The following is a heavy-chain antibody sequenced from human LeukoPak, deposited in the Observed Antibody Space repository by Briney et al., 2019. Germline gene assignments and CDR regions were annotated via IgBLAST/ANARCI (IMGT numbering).Heavy chain of an antibody. J-gene: IGHJ4*02. V-gene: IGHV4-59*08. D-gene: IGHD4-23*01. CDR2: IYHSEST. CDR3: ARQAGGTSGPFDS. CDR1: GGSISSSY. Sequence: PSETLSLTCTVSGGSISSSYCSWIRQPPGKGLEWIGYIYHSESTNYNPSLKSLVTISEDTSKNQFSLKLSPVTAANTAVYYCARQAGGTSGPFDSWGQGTLVTVSS.